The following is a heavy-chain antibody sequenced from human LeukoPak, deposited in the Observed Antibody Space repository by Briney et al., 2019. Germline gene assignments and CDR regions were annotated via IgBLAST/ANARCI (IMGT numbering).Heavy chain of an antibody. CDR1: GFTFSRYS. CDR2: ISSSGITI. V-gene: IGHV3-21*01. D-gene: IGHD5-18*01. J-gene: IGHJ4*02. CDR3: ARDGTLNVDTVVLHDY. Sequence: GGSLRLSCAASGFTFSRYSMNWVRQAPGKGLEWVSSISSSGITIYYAHSVKGRFTISKVNTKNSLYLQMNSLRAEDRAIYYCARDGTLNVDTVVLHDYWGQGTVVRLST.